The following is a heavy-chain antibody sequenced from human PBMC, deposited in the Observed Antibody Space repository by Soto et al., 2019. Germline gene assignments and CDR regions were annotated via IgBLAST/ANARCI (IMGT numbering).Heavy chain of an antibody. V-gene: IGHV3-9*01. Sequence: EVQLVESGGGLVQPGRSLRLSCAASGFTFDNYAMHWVRQAPGKGLAWVSGISWSSVTFGYAGSVKGRFTISRDNAKNSLYLQMNSLRAEDTAFYYCAKDHDEDFGYDLDYFDYWGQGTLVTVSS. CDR3: AKDHDEDFGYDLDYFDY. J-gene: IGHJ4*02. D-gene: IGHD5-12*01. CDR1: GFTFDNYA. CDR2: ISWSSVTF.